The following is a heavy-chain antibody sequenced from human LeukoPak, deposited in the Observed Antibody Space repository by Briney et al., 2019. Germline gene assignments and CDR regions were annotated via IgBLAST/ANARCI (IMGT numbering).Heavy chain of an antibody. CDR3: TRDAIVRGVFLDY. CDR1: GFTFSNYE. Sequence: GGSLRLSCAASGFTFSNYEMNWVRQAPGKGLEWLSYIGTSGGGIQYADSVKGRFTISRDNAKNSLYLQMNSLRAEDTAVYYCTRDAIVRGVFLDYWGQGTLVTVSS. V-gene: IGHV3-48*03. CDR2: IGTSGGGI. D-gene: IGHD3-10*02. J-gene: IGHJ4*02.